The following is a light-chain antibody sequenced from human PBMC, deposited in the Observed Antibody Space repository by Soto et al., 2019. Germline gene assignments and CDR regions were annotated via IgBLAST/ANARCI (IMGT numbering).Light chain of an antibody. CDR2: ENN. V-gene: IGLV1-51*02. J-gene: IGLJ3*02. CDR3: GTWDSSLSAGV. CDR1: SSNIGNNY. Sequence: QSVLTQPPSVSAAPGQKVTISCSGSSSNIGNNYVSWYQQLPGTAHKLLIYENNKRPSGIPDRFSGYNSVTSATLGITGLQTGDEADYYCGTWDSSLSAGVFGGGTKVTVL.